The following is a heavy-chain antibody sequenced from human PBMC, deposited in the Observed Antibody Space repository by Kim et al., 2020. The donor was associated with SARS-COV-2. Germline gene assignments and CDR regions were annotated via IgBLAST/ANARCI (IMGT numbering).Heavy chain of an antibody. CDR2: IKSKTDGGTT. J-gene: IGHJ4*02. D-gene: IGHD3-10*01. Sequence: GGSLRLSCAASGFTFSNAWMSWVRQAPGKGLEWVGRIKSKTDGGTTDYAAPVKGRFTISRDDSKNTLYLQMNSLKTEDTAVYYCTTDLLSYNPLTMVRGEYWGQGTLVTVSS. CDR3: TTDLLSYNPLTMVRGEY. CDR1: GFTFSNAW. V-gene: IGHV3-15*01.